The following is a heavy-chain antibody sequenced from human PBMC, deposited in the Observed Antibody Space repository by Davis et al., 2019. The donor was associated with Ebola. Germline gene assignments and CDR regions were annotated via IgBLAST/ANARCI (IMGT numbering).Heavy chain of an antibody. J-gene: IGHJ6*04. CDR1: GLIFGDFA. V-gene: IGHV3-9*01. CDR2: ISWNSGSV. D-gene: IGHD6-13*01. CDR3: AKEAYSSSWGGPNYGMDV. Sequence: SLKISCEASGLIFGDFAMHWVRQAPGKGLEWVSAISWNSGSVGYADSVKGRFTISRDNAKNCLYLEMKSLRAEDTALYYCAKEAYSSSWGGPNYGMDVWGKGTTVTVSS.